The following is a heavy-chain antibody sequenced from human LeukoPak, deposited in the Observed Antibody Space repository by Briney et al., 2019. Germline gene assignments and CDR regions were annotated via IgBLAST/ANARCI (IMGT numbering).Heavy chain of an antibody. CDR1: GYTFTSYD. Sequence: ASVKVSCKASGYTFTSYDINWVRQATGQGLEWMGWMNPNSGNTGYAQKFQGRVTMTRNTSISTAYMELSSLRSEDTAVYYCARRFPGAPSRAATFFDYWGQGTLVTVSS. D-gene: IGHD2-15*01. CDR2: MNPNSGNT. J-gene: IGHJ4*02. CDR3: ARRFPGAPSRAATFFDY. V-gene: IGHV1-8*01.